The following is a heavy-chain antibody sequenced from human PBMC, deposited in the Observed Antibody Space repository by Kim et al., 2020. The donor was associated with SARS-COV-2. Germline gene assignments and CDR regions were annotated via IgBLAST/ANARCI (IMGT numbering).Heavy chain of an antibody. J-gene: IGHJ4*02. D-gene: IGHD3-10*01. CDR2: IKQDGSEK. CDR1: GFTFSSYW. V-gene: IGHV3-7*03. CDR3: AREGYYYGSGSPPYFDY. Sequence: GGSLRLSCAASGFTFSSYWMSWVRQAPGKGLEWVANIKQDGSEKYYVDSVKGRFTISRDNAKNSLYLQMNSLRAEDTAVYYCAREGYYYGSGSPPYFDYWGQGTLVTVSS.